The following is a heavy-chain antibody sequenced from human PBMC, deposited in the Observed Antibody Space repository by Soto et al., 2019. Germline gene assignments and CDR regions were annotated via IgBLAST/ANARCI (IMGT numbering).Heavy chain of an antibody. CDR2: ISAYNGNT. CDR3: ARDRLLSSLGVGPAGVGCFDY. Sequence: ASVKVSCKASGYTFTSYGISWVRQAPGQGLEWMGWISAYNGNTNYAQKLQGRVTMTTDTSTSTAYMELRSLRSEDTAVYYCARDRLLSSLGVGPAGVGCFDYWGKGTLVTVP. V-gene: IGHV1-18*01. CDR1: GYTFTSYG. J-gene: IGHJ4*02. D-gene: IGHD3-16*01.